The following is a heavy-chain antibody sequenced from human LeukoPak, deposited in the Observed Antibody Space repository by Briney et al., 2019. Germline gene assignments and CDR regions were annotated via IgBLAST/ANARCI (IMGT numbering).Heavy chain of an antibody. V-gene: IGHV1-69*04. CDR3: AHDSYGSGSFYYFDY. J-gene: IGHJ4*02. CDR2: IIPILGIA. Sequence: SVKVSCKASGGTFSSYAISWVRQAPGQGLEWMGRIIPILGIANYAQKFQGRVTITADKSTSTAYMELSSLRSEGTAVYYCAHDSYGSGSFYYFDYWGQGTLVTVSS. CDR1: GGTFSSYA. D-gene: IGHD3-10*01.